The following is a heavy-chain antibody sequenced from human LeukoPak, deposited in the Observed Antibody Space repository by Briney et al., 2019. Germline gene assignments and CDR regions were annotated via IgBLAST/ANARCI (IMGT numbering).Heavy chain of an antibody. D-gene: IGHD6-19*01. CDR3: AKDIAVAGSFDY. J-gene: IGHJ4*02. Sequence: GGSLRLSCAASGFTFSSYGMHWVRQAPGKGLEWVAVISYDGSNKYYADSVKGRFTLSRDNSKNTLYLQMNSLRAEDTAVYYCAKDIAVAGSFDYWGQGTLVTVSS. CDR1: GFTFSSYG. V-gene: IGHV3-30*18. CDR2: ISYDGSNK.